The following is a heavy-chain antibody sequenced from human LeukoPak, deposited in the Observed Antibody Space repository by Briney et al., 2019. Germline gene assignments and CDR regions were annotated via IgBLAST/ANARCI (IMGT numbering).Heavy chain of an antibody. Sequence: QAGGSLRFSCAVSGVSVTTNYMTWVRQAPGKGLEWVSVIHSGDTRYIYSGGTTNYADFVQGRFTISRDDSKNMVYLQMSSLRTDDTAVYYCVSGLWAFGYDYWGQGILVTVSS. J-gene: IGHJ4*02. CDR2: IHSGDTRYIYSGGTT. CDR3: VSGLWAFGYDY. V-gene: IGHV3-66*02. D-gene: IGHD3-3*02. CDR1: GVSVTTNY.